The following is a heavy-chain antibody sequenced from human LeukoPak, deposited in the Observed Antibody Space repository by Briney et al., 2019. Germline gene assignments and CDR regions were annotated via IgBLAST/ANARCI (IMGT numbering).Heavy chain of an antibody. Sequence: GESLQISRKGSGYSFTSYWIGWVRQLPGKGLEWMGIIYPGDSDTRYSPSFQGQVTISADKSISTAYLQWSSLKASDTAMYYCARRDYYYDSSGYEFARWGQGTLVTVSS. CDR3: ARRDYYYDSSGYEFAR. D-gene: IGHD3-22*01. V-gene: IGHV5-51*01. J-gene: IGHJ4*02. CDR2: IYPGDSDT. CDR1: GYSFTSYW.